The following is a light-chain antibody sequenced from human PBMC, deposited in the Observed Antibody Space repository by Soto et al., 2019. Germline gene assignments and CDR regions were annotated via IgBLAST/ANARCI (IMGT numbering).Light chain of an antibody. CDR1: QSISNR. CDR3: QQYNSYPWT. J-gene: IGKJ1*01. V-gene: IGKV1-5*01. CDR2: DAS. Sequence: EIQITQSPSTLSSSPLERATLSCRASQSISNRLAWYQQKPGEAPKYLIYDASTLDSGAPSRFSGSGSGTESTLSISSLQPDDFATYYCQQYNSYPWTFGQGTKVDIK.